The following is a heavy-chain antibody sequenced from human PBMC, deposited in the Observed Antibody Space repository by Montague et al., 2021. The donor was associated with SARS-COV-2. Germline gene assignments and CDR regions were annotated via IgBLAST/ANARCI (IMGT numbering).Heavy chain of an antibody. CDR2: IYSDGNT. D-gene: IGHD6-19*01. CDR3: ARGESTGWYNYFDY. V-gene: IGHV3-66*02. Sequence: SLRLSCAASGFTVSDNFMTWVRQAPGRGLEWVSIIYSDGNTYYTDSVRGRFTISRDYSKNTLFLQMNSLRLEDTAVYYCARGESTGWYNYFDYWGQGTLVTDSS. J-gene: IGHJ4*02. CDR1: GFTVSDNF.